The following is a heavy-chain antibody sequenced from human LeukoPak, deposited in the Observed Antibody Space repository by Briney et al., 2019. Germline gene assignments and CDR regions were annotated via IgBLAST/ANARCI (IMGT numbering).Heavy chain of an antibody. J-gene: IGHJ4*02. CDR2: IYYSGRT. V-gene: IGHV4-59*01. Sequence: PSETLSLTCTVSGGSISSYYWSWIRQPPGKGLEWIGYIYYSGRTNYNPSLKSRVTISVDTSKNQFSLKLSSVTAADTAVYYCAREGGGSYFTFDYWGQGTLVTVSS. D-gene: IGHD1-26*01. CDR3: AREGGGSYFTFDY. CDR1: GGSISSYY.